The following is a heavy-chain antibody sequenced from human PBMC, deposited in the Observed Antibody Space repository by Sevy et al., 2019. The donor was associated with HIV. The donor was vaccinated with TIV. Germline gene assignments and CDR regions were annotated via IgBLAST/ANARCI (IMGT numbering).Heavy chain of an antibody. D-gene: IGHD2-8*01. V-gene: IGHV3-49*03. Sequence: GGSLRLSCTASGFTFGDYAMSWFRQAPGKGLEWVGFIRSKAYGGTTEYAASVKGRFTISRDDSKSIAYLQMNSLKTEDTAVYYCTRVVVLMVYALSAFDYWGQGTLVTVSS. CDR3: TRVVVLMVYALSAFDY. CDR1: GFTFGDYA. CDR2: IRSKAYGGTT. J-gene: IGHJ4*02.